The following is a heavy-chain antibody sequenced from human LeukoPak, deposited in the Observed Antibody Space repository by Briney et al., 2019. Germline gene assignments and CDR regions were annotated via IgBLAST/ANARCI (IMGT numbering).Heavy chain of an antibody. CDR1: GGSISSGGYY. J-gene: IGHJ4*02. D-gene: IGHD3-16*02. V-gene: IGHV4-31*03. CDR3: ARAVSRITFGGVIVSNYFDY. Sequence: SQTLSLTCTVSGGSISSGGYYWSWIRQHPGKGLEWIGYIYYSGSTYYNPSLKSRVTISVDTSKNQFSLKLCSVTAADTAVYYCARAVSRITFGGVIVSNYFDYWGQGTLVTVSS. CDR2: IYYSGST.